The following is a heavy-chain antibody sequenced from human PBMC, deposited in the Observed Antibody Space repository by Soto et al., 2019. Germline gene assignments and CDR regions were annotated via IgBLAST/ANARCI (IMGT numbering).Heavy chain of an antibody. D-gene: IGHD3-22*01. CDR2: ISGSGGST. CDR1: GLTFSNYA. V-gene: IGHV3-23*01. CDR3: AKARVEVGKVSSGYYQAFDY. J-gene: IGHJ4*02. Sequence: PGGSLRLSCAASGLTFSNYAMSWVRQAPGKGLEWVSGISGSGGSTYYADSVKGRFTISRDNSKNTLDLQMNSLRAEDTALYYCAKARVEVGKVSSGYYQAFDYWGQGTLVTVSS.